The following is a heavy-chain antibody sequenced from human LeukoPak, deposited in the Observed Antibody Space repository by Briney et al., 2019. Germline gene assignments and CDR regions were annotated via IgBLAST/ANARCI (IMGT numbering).Heavy chain of an antibody. CDR2: FDPEDGET. V-gene: IGHV1-24*01. CDR1: GYTLTELS. CDR3: ATGGYGSGSLDY. Sequence: GASVKVSCKVSGYTLTELSMHWVRQAPGKGLEWTGGFDPEDGETIYAQKFQGRVTMTEDTSTDTAYMELSSLRSGDTAVYYCATGGYGSGSLDYWGQGTLVTVSS. D-gene: IGHD3-10*01. J-gene: IGHJ4*02.